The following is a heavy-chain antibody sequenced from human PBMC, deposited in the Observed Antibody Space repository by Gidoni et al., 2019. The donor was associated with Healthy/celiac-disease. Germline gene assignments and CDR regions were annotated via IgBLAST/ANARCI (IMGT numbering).Heavy chain of an antibody. J-gene: IGHJ4*02. CDR1: GFTFDDYA. V-gene: IGHV3-9*01. CDR2: ISWNSGSI. Sequence: EVQLVVSGGGLVQPGRSLRLSCAASGFTFDDYAIDWVRQVPGKGLEWVSGISWNSGSIGYADSVKGRFTISRDNAKNSLYLQMNSLRAEDTALYYCAKALGGYYDSSVDYYFDYWGQGTLVTVSS. D-gene: IGHD3-22*01. CDR3: AKALGGYYDSSVDYYFDY.